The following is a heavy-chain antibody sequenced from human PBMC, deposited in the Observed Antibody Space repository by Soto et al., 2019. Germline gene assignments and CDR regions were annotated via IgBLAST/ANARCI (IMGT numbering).Heavy chain of an antibody. Sequence: GGSLRLSCAASGFTFSSYGMHWVRQAPGKGLEWVAIIWHDGNNKYYADSVRGRFIISRDNSKNRLYLQMNSLRAEDTAVYYCASDLVGASDSYGLDVWGQGTPVTVSS. CDR1: GFTFSSYG. D-gene: IGHD1-26*01. CDR3: ASDLVGASDSYGLDV. J-gene: IGHJ6*02. V-gene: IGHV3-33*01. CDR2: IWHDGNNK.